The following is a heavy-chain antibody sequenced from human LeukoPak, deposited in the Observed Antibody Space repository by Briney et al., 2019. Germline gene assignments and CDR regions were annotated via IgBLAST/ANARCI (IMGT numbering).Heavy chain of an antibody. D-gene: IGHD3-16*01. CDR3: AKEVTSYTYRGLDF. Sequence: PGGSLRLSCAASGFTFSNYAMVWVRQAPGKGLEFVSSITGSSDNTYYADSVRGRFTTSRDNSKFALYLQMHGLSADDTAVYYCAKEVTSYTYRGLDFWGQGILVTVSS. CDR1: GFTFSNYA. CDR2: ITGSSDNT. V-gene: IGHV3-23*01. J-gene: IGHJ4*02.